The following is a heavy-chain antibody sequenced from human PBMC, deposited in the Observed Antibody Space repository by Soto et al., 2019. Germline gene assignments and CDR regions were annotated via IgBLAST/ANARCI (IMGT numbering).Heavy chain of an antibody. V-gene: IGHV4-4*02. CDR3: ARTRGGYCSSTSCLNYFDY. Sequence: SETLSLTCAVSGGSISSSNWWSWVRQPPGKGLEWIGEIYHSGSTNYNPSLKSRVTISVDKSKNQFSLKLSSVTAADTAVYYCARTRGGYCSSTSCLNYFDYWGQGTLVTVSS. J-gene: IGHJ4*02. D-gene: IGHD2-2*01. CDR1: GGSISSSNW. CDR2: IYHSGST.